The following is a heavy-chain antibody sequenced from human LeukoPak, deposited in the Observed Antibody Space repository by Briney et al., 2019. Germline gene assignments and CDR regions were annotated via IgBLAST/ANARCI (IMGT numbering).Heavy chain of an antibody. CDR3: ARVYGSGSHH. D-gene: IGHD3-10*01. CDR1: GGSISSGGYY. V-gene: IGHV4-30-2*01. Sequence: SQTLSLTCTVSGGSISSGGYYWSWIRQPPGKGLEWIGEINHSGSTNYNPSLKSRVTISVDTSKNQFSLKLSSVTAADTAVYYCARVYGSGSHHWGQGTLVTVSS. J-gene: IGHJ4*02. CDR2: INHSGST.